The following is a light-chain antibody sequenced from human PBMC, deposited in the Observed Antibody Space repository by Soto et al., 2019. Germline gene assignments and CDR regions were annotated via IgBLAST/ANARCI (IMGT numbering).Light chain of an antibody. CDR2: GAS. Sequence: EIVLTQSPGTLSLSPWERATLSCRASQSVSSSYLAWYQQKPGQAPRLLIYGASSRATGIPDRFSGSGSGTDFTLTISRLGPEDFAVYYCQQYGSSPRTFGQGTKWIS. CDR3: QQYGSSPRT. V-gene: IGKV3-20*01. J-gene: IGKJ1*01. CDR1: QSVSSSY.